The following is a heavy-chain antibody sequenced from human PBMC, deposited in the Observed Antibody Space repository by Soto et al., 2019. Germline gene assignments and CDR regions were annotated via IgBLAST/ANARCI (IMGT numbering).Heavy chain of an antibody. V-gene: IGHV1-3*04. J-gene: IGHJ4*02. CDR3: ARVGDDSSGYYSY. CDR2: INTGTDKT. D-gene: IGHD3-22*01. CDR1: GYIFTDYA. Sequence: ASVKVSCKASGYIFTDYAIHWVRQAPGQRLEWMGWINTGTDKTEYSQKFQGRVTMTRDTSTSTVYMELSSLRSEDTAVYYCARVGDDSSGYYSYWGQGTLVTVSS.